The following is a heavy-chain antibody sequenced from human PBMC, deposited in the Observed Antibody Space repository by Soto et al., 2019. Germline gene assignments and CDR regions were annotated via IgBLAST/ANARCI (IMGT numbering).Heavy chain of an antibody. CDR3: AREIGYCSGGSCYFSDDAFDI. CDR2: IWYDGSNK. V-gene: IGHV3-33*01. Sequence: GGSLRLSCAASGFTFSSYGMHWVRQAPGKGLEWVAVIWYDGSNKYYADSVKGRFTISRDNSKNTLYLQMNSLRAEDTAVYYCAREIGYCSGGSCYFSDDAFDIWGQGTMVTVSS. CDR1: GFTFSSYG. J-gene: IGHJ3*02. D-gene: IGHD2-15*01.